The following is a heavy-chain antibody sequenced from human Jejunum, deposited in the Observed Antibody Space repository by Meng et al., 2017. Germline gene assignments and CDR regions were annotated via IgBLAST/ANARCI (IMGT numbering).Heavy chain of an antibody. V-gene: IGHV4-30-2*01. CDR2: IYHTGSP. CDR1: GGSINSDGFT. J-gene: IGHJ4*02. CDR3: ARMDSAVHYFDY. D-gene: IGHD2-2*03. Sequence: QLQLQQSGSGLGKPAQNLSRTCAVSGGSINSDGFTWSWIRQPPGKGLEWIGYIYHTGSPYYNPSLKSRLTISVDKSVNQFSLKLSSVTAADTAVYYCARMDSAVHYFDYWGQGTLVTVSS.